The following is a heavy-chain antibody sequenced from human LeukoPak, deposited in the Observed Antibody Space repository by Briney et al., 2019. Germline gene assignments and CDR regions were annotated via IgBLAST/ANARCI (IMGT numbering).Heavy chain of an antibody. V-gene: IGHV3-23*01. CDR3: AKALPTAYDFDY. J-gene: IGHJ4*02. D-gene: IGHD4-17*01. Sequence: GGSLRLSCVASGFTFNSYAMSWVLQAPGKGLEWVSGISSGGSSAYYADSVKGRFTISRDNSKNTPYLQMNSLRAEDTALYYCAKALPTAYDFDYWGQGILVTVSS. CDR1: GFTFNSYA. CDR2: ISSGGSSA.